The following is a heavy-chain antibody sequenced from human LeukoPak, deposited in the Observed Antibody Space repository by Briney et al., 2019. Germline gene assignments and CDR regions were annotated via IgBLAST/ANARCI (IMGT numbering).Heavy chain of an antibody. CDR1: GFTFSSYS. D-gene: IGHD3-22*01. Sequence: GRSLTLSCAASGFTFSSYSMNWVRQAPRKGLEWVSYISSSSRTIYYGDSRKGRFTTSRDNAKNSLYLQMNSLRAEDTPVYYCARVSITMIVVGHYWGQGTLVTVSS. CDR2: ISSSSRTI. V-gene: IGHV3-48*01. CDR3: ARVSITMIVVGHY. J-gene: IGHJ4*02.